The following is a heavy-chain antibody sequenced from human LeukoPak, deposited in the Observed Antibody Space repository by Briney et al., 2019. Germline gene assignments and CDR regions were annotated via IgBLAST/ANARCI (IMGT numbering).Heavy chain of an antibody. V-gene: IGHV1-69*13. Sequence: SVKVSCKASGGTFSRYVISGLRQAPGQGLEWMGGIIPMFGSANYAQKFQGRLTITADELTNTAYMELSSLRSEDTAVYYCARDAAIYDSGAYYYLWWGQGTLVTVSS. CDR2: IIPMFGSA. D-gene: IGHD3-22*01. CDR3: ARDAAIYDSGAYYYLW. J-gene: IGHJ4*02. CDR1: GGTFSRYV.